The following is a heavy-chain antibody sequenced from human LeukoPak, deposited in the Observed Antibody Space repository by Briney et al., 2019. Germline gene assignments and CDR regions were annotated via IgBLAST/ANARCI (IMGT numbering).Heavy chain of an antibody. D-gene: IGHD6-6*01. CDR2: IYSGGST. V-gene: IGHV3-53*01. Sequence: GGSLRLSCAASGFTVSSNYMSWVRQAPGKGLEWVSVIYSGGSTYYADSVKGRFTISRDNSKNTLYLQMDSLRAEDTAVYYCAREVEPVLVYWGQGTLVTVSS. J-gene: IGHJ4*02. CDR3: AREVEPVLVY. CDR1: GFTVSSNY.